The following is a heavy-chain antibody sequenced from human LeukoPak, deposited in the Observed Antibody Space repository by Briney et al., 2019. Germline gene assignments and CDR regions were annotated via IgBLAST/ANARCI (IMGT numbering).Heavy chain of an antibody. J-gene: IGHJ6*03. D-gene: IGHD1-26*01. V-gene: IGHV4-34*01. Sequence: SETLSLTCAVYGGSFSAYYWSGIRQPPGKGLEGIGEINHSGSTNYHPSLKSRLTISVDTSKNQFSLKLTSVTAADTAVYYCARGPHLLRHYMDVGGKGTTVIVSS. CDR2: INHSGST. CDR1: GGSFSAYY. CDR3: ARGPHLLRHYMDV.